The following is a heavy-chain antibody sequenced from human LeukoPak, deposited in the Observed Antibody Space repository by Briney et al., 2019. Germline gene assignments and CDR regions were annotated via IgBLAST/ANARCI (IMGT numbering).Heavy chain of an antibody. Sequence: PGGSLRLSCAASGFTFSSYAMHWVRQAPGKGLEWVAVISYDGSNKYYADSVKGRFTISRDNSKNTLYLQMNSLRAEDTAVYYCARDYYDSSGYSLPRGYWGQGTLVTVSS. V-gene: IGHV3-30*04. J-gene: IGHJ4*02. D-gene: IGHD3-22*01. CDR2: ISYDGSNK. CDR1: GFTFSSYA. CDR3: ARDYYDSSGYSLPRGY.